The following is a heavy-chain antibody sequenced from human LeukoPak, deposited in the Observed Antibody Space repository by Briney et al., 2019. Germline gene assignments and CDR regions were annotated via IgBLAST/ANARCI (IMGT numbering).Heavy chain of an antibody. V-gene: IGHV4-30-4*08. CDR2: IYYSGST. CDR1: GGSISSGDYY. D-gene: IGHD3-3*01. CDR3: ARSLTIIPALDI. Sequence: PSQTLSLTCTVSGGSISSGDYYWSWIRQPPGKGLEWIGYIYYSGSTNYNPSLKSRVTISVDTSKNQFSLKLTSVTAADTAVYYCARSLTIIPALDIWGQGTMVTVSS. J-gene: IGHJ3*02.